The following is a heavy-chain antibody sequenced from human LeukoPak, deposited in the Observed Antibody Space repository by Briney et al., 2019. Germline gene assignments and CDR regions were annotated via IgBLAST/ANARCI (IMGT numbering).Heavy chain of an antibody. Sequence: SVKVSCKASGVTFDSSDISRVRQAPGQGLEWMGGIIPIFGSAIYAQKFQGRVTITADTSTSTAYMELTSLRSEDTAMYYCARDIGRPEGGYYYMDVWGKGTTVIVSS. D-gene: IGHD1-26*01. CDR2: IIPIFGSA. J-gene: IGHJ6*03. V-gene: IGHV1-69*06. CDR1: GVTFDSSD. CDR3: ARDIGRPEGGYYYMDV.